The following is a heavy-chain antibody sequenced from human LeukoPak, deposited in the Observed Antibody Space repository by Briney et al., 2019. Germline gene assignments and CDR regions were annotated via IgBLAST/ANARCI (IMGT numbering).Heavy chain of an antibody. CDR2: ISAYNGNT. CDR1: GYTFTSYD. V-gene: IGHV1-18*01. J-gene: IGHJ4*02. D-gene: IGHD3-22*01. CDR3: ARARDNSGYFRY. Sequence: ASVKVSCKASGYTFTSYDINWVRQAPGQGLEWMAWISAYNGNTNYAQKLQGRVTMTTDTSTSTAYMELRSLRSDDTAVYYCARARDNSGYFRYWGQGTLVTVSS.